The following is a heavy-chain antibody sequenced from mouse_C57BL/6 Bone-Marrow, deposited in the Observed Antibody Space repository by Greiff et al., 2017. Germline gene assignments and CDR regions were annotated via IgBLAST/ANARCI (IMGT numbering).Heavy chain of an antibody. Sequence: DVMLVASGGGLVQPQGSLKLSCVASGFRFNTYAMNWVRQAPGTGLEWVARIRSKSNNYAPYYADSVKDRFTISRDDSDSMLYRQMNNLKTEDTXMYYCVRKILRAMDYGGQGTSGTVSS. CDR3: VRKILRAMDY. D-gene: IGHD1-1*01. CDR2: IRSKSNNYAP. J-gene: IGHJ4*01. V-gene: IGHV10-1*01. CDR1: GFRFNTYA.